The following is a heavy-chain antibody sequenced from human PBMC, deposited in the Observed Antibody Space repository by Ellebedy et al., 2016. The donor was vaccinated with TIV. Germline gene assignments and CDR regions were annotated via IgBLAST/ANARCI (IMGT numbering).Heavy chain of an antibody. J-gene: IGHJ4*02. Sequence: ASVKVSCXASGYTFTDYYMHWLRQAPGQGLEWMGWINPNSGGTSHSQNFQGRVTMTRDTSISTAYMELSALTSDDTAVYYCARDRSLDYWGQGTLVTVSS. CDR2: INPNSGGT. CDR3: ARDRSLDY. CDR1: GYTFTDYY. D-gene: IGHD6-13*01. V-gene: IGHV1-2*02.